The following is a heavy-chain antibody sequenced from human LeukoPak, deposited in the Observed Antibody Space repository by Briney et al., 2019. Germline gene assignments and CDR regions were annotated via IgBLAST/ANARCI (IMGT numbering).Heavy chain of an antibody. J-gene: IGHJ3*02. V-gene: IGHV4-31*03. CDR1: GGSISSGGYY. D-gene: IGHD2-21*02. CDR2: IYYSGST. CDR3: ARGGPLTHIVVVTAHDAFDI. Sequence: SETLSLTCTVSGGSISSGGYYWSWIRQHPGKGLEWIGYIYYSGSTYYNPSLKSRVTMSVDTSKNQFSLKLSSVTAADTAVYYCARGGPLTHIVVVTAHDAFDIWGQGTMVTVSS.